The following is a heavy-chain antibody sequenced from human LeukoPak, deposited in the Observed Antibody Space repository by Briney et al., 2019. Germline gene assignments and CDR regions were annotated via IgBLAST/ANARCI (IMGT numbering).Heavy chain of an antibody. Sequence: PGGSLRLSCAASGLTFSSYGMHWVRQAPGKGLEWVAFIRYDGSNKYYADSVKSRFTISRDNSKNTLYLQMNSLRDEDTAVYFCARDYAGSPDYWGQGTLVTVSA. CDR3: ARDYAGSPDY. CDR1: GLTFSSYG. J-gene: IGHJ4*02. V-gene: IGHV3-30*02. D-gene: IGHD3-10*01. CDR2: IRYDGSNK.